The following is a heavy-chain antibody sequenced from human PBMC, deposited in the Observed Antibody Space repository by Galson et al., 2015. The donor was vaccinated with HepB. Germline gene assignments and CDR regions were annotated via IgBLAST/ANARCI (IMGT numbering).Heavy chain of an antibody. Sequence: SVKVSCKASGGTFSSYAISWVRQAPGQGLEWMGGIIPIFGTANYAQKFQGRVTITADKSTSTAYMELSSLRSEDTAVYYCARDPYYYDSSGYQADAFDIWGQGTMVTVSS. CDR3: ARDPYYYDSSGYQADAFDI. J-gene: IGHJ3*02. CDR1: GGTFSSYA. CDR2: IIPIFGTA. D-gene: IGHD3-22*01. V-gene: IGHV1-69*06.